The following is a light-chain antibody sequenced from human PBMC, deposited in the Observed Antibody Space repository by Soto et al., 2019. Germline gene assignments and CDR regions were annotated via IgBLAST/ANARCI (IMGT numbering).Light chain of an antibody. CDR3: QHSYSTPT. CDR2: AAS. V-gene: IGKV1-39*01. Sequence: DIQMTQSPSSLSASVGDRVTITCRASQSISSYLNWYQQKPGKAPKLLIYAASSLQSGVPSRFSGSGSGTEFTLTISRLQPEDFATYYCQHSYSTPTFGGGTKVEIK. J-gene: IGKJ4*01. CDR1: QSISSY.